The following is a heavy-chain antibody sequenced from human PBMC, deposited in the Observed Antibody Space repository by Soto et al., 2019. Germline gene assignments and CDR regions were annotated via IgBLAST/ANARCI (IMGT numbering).Heavy chain of an antibody. CDR2: IYYSGST. CDR1: GGSISSSSYY. D-gene: IGHD3-10*01. CDR3: ARQGELLEISYYFDY. J-gene: IGHJ4*02. V-gene: IGHV4-39*01. Sequence: SETLSLTCTVSGGSISSSSYYWGWIRQPPGKGLEWIGSIYYSGSTYYNPSLKSRVTISVDTSKNQFSLKLSSVTAADTAVYYCARQGELLEISYYFDYWGQGTLVTVSS.